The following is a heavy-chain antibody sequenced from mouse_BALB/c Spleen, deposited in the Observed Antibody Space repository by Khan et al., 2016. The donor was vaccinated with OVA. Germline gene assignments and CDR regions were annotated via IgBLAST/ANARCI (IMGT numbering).Heavy chain of an antibody. V-gene: IGHV1S137*01. Sequence: QVQLQQSGAELVRPGVSVKISCTASGYKFTDYAMHWVKQSHAKSLEWIGVISTYYGDADYNQKFKGKATMTADKSSSTAYLELASLTSEDSAIXYYAWAGRVTYWGQGTLVTVSA. CDR2: ISTYYGDA. CDR1: GYKFTDYA. D-gene: IGHD2-2*01. J-gene: IGHJ3*01. CDR3: AWAGRVTY.